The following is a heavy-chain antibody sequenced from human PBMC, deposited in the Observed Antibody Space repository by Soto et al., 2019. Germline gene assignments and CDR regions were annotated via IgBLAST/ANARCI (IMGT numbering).Heavy chain of an antibody. J-gene: IGHJ5*02. V-gene: IGHV1-69*02. Sequence: QVQLVQSGAEVKRPGSSVKVSCQTSGGTFRTYTINWVRQAPGQGLEWMGRIIPILDVANYAQKFQGRVTITAGKSTSPAHMELRSLRSEDTAVYYCARSIQDDTGVAGPKDIWFAPWGQGTLVTVSS. CDR2: IIPILDVA. CDR3: ARSIQDDTGVAGPKDIWFAP. CDR1: GGTFRTYT. D-gene: IGHD3-3*01.